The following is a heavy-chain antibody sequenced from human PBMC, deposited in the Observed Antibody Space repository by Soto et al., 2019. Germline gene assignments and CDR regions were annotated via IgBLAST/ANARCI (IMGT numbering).Heavy chain of an antibody. CDR2: ISGYNGNT. V-gene: IGHV1-18*01. CDR1: GYTFTNYG. J-gene: IGHJ6*02. CDR3: AREGQAPYYYYGMDV. Sequence: QVQVVQSGDEVKKPGASVKVSCKASGYTFTNYGFSWVRQAPGQGLEWMGWISGYNGNTKYAEKFQGRVTMPTATSXXTDHMELRSLRSDDTAVYYCAREGQAPYYYYGMDVWGQGTAGTVSS.